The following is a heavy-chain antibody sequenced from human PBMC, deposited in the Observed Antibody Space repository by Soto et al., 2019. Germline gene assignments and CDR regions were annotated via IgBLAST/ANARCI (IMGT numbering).Heavy chain of an antibody. CDR3: ARIKWGLDYYSGMDV. V-gene: IGHV1-2*02. J-gene: IGHJ6*02. D-gene: IGHD1-26*01. Sequence: QVQLVQSGAEVKKSRASVKVSCKASGYTFSDYFIQWLRQAPGQGLEWVAWINPKTAATNYAKKFQDRVTLTSDTSFSTAYLELTRLRPDDTAVYYCARIKWGLDYYSGMDVWGQGTAVTVSS. CDR2: INPKTAAT. CDR1: GYTFSDYF.